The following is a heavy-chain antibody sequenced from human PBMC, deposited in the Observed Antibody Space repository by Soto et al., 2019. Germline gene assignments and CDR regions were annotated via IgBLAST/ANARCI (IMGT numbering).Heavy chain of an antibody. V-gene: IGHV3-30-3*01. CDR2: ISYDGSNK. CDR1: GFTFSSYA. Sequence: QVQLVESGGGVVQPGRSLRLSCAASGFTFSSYAMHWVRQAPGKGLEWVAVISYDGSNKYYADSVKGRFTISRDNSKNTLXLQMNSLRAEDTAVYYCAREGWDIAAAGTSLFFDYWGQGTLVTVSS. J-gene: IGHJ4*02. CDR3: AREGWDIAAAGTSLFFDY. D-gene: IGHD6-13*01.